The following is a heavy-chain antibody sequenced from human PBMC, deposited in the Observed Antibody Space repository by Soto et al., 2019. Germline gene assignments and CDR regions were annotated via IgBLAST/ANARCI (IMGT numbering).Heavy chain of an antibody. D-gene: IGHD6-6*01. J-gene: IGHJ6*02. CDR2: FDPEDGET. CDR3: ATGPSSYYYYGMDV. Sequence: ASVKVSCKVSGYTLTELSMHWVRQAPGKGLEWMGGFDPEDGETIYAQKFQGRVTMTEDTSTDTAYMELSSLRSEDTAVYYCATGPSSYYYYGMDVWGQGTTVTVSS. CDR1: GYTLTELS. V-gene: IGHV1-24*01.